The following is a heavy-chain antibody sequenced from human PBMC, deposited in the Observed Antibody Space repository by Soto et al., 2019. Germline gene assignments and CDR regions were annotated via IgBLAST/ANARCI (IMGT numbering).Heavy chain of an antibody. CDR3: RAVARPFGDYYYYYGMDV. D-gene: IGHD6-19*01. J-gene: IGHJ6*02. CDR1: GGSISSGGYY. V-gene: IGHV4-31*03. Sequence: QVQLQESGPGLVKPSQTLSLTCTVSGGSISSGGYYWSWIRQHPGKGLEWIGYIYYSGSTYYNPSLKSRVTISVDTSKNQSSLKLSSVTAADTAVYYCRAVARPFGDYYYYYGMDVWGQGTTVTVSS. CDR2: IYYSGST.